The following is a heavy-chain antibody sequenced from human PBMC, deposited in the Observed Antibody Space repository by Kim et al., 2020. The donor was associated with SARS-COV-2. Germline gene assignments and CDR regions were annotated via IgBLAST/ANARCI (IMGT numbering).Heavy chain of an antibody. V-gene: IGHV3-33*06. Sequence: GRFTISRDNSKNTLYLQMNSLRAEDTAVYYCAKDSGPLLWFGELSYGMDVWGQGTTVTVSS. D-gene: IGHD3-10*01. CDR3: AKDSGPLLWFGELSYGMDV. J-gene: IGHJ6*02.